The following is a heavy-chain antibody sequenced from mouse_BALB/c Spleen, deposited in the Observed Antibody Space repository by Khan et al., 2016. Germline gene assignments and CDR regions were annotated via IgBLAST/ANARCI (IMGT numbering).Heavy chain of an antibody. CDR2: IHYSGST. V-gene: IGHV3-2*02. CDR1: GYSITSDYA. D-gene: IGHD1-1*01. Sequence: EVQLQESGPGLVKPSQSLSLTCTVTGYSITSDYAWNWIRQFPGNKLEWMGYIHYSGSTNYNPSLKSRISITRDTSKNQFFLQLNSVTTEDTATYYCARSGYYGSKDYWGQGTTLTVSS. CDR3: ARSGYYGSKDY. J-gene: IGHJ2*01.